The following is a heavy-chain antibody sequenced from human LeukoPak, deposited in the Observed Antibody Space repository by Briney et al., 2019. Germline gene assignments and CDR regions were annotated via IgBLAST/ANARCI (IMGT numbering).Heavy chain of an antibody. J-gene: IGHJ4*02. D-gene: IGHD2-8*01. CDR3: TAEKNGSPHY. CDR2: IYYTGST. V-gene: IGHV4-39*07. CDR1: TDSISKSLYH. Sequence: SETLSLTCTVSTDSISKSLYHWAWVRQPPGKGLEWIASIYYTGSTYYNPSLKSRVTISLDMSKNEFFLTMTSVTAADTAVYFCTAEKNGSPHYWGQGTQVTVSS.